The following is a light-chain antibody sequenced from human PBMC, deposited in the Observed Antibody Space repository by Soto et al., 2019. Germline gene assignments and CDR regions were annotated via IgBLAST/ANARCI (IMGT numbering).Light chain of an antibody. Sequence: QSVLTQPPSVSGAPGQTIAISCTGSSSDIGAGYPVHWYQQRPGTAPKLLIYSKDQRPSGVPDRFSGFKSGTSASLAITGLQAEDEADYYCQSYDNSLSVHVVFGGGTKLTVL. J-gene: IGLJ2*01. V-gene: IGLV1-40*01. CDR3: QSYDNSLSVHVV. CDR2: SKD. CDR1: SSDIGAGYP.